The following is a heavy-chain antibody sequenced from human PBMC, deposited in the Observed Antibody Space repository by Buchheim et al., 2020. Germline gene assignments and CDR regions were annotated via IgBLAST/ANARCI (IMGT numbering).Heavy chain of an antibody. CDR3: ARDFDYKIDS. CDR1: GFTFGSYW. CDR2: IKEDGSEK. Sequence: EVQLVESGGGLVQPGGSLRLSCAASGFTFGSYWMSWVRQAPGKGLEWVANIKEDGSEKYYVDSVKGRFTISRDNAQNTLYLQMDSLGAEDTAVYFCARDFDYKIDSWGQGAL. D-gene: IGHD4/OR15-4a*01. V-gene: IGHV3-7*01. J-gene: IGHJ4*02.